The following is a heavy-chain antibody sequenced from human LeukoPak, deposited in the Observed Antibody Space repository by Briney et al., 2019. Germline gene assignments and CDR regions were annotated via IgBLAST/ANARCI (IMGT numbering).Heavy chain of an antibody. V-gene: IGHV1-2*02. CDR3: ARDTVNHYYYYMDV. Sequence: GASVKVSCKASGYTFTGYYMHWLRQAPGQGLEWMGWINPNSGGTNYAQKFQGRVTMTRDTSISTAYMELSRLRSDDTAVYYCARDTVNHYYYYMDVWGKGTTVTVSS. CDR2: INPNSGGT. CDR1: GYTFTGYY. J-gene: IGHJ6*03. D-gene: IGHD4-11*01.